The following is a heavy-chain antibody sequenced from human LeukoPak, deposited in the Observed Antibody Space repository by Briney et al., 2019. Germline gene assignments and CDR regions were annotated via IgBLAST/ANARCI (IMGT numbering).Heavy chain of an antibody. CDR3: VKDGYSGDFPGSLDY. Sequence: PGGSLRLSCAASGFTFSDYAMNWVRQAPGKGLEWVSGISRSGSAIYYADAVKGRFTISRDNAKNTLYLHLNSLRADDTAVYYCVKDGYSGDFPGSLDYWGQGARVAVSS. V-gene: IGHV3-23*01. CDR2: ISRSGSAI. J-gene: IGHJ4*02. D-gene: IGHD5-12*01. CDR1: GFTFSDYA.